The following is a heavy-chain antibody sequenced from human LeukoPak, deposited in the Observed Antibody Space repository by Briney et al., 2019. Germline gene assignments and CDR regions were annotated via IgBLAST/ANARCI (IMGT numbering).Heavy chain of an antibody. CDR2: IDNNGGST. V-gene: IGHV3-64*02. D-gene: IGHD1-26*01. CDR3: ARDPYSGSYEAYYYYYMDV. CDR1: GFIFSTYA. Sequence: GGSLRLSCAASGFIFSTYAMHWVRQAPGKGLEYVSSIDNNGGSTYYADSVKGRFTISRDNSKNTLYLQMGSLRAEDTAVYYCARDPYSGSYEAYYYYYMDVWGKGTTVTISS. J-gene: IGHJ6*03.